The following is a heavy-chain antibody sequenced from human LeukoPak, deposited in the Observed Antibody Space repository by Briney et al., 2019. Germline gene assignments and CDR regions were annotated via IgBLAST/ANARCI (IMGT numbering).Heavy chain of an antibody. D-gene: IGHD3-16*02. Sequence: ASVKVSCKASGYTFTSYAMNWVRQAPGQGLEWMGWINTNTGNPTYAQGFTGRFVFSLDTSVSTAYLQISSLKAEDTAVYYCARGTLTFGGVIVIEFDYWGQGTLVTVSS. CDR2: INTNTGNP. CDR1: GYTFTSYA. J-gene: IGHJ4*02. V-gene: IGHV7-4-1*02. CDR3: ARGTLTFGGVIVIEFDY.